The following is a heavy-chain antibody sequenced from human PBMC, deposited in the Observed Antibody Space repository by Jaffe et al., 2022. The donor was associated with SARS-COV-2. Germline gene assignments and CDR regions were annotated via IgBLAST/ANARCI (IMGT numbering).Heavy chain of an antibody. J-gene: IGHJ6*02. Sequence: QVQLVESGGGVVQPGRSLRLSCAASGFTFSSYAMHWVRQAPGKGLEWVAVISYDGSNKYYADSVKGRFTISRDNSKNTLYLQMNSLRAEDTAVYYCARSEAAAGPPPDYYGMDVWGQGTTVTVSS. CDR1: GFTFSSYA. V-gene: IGHV3-30-3*01. D-gene: IGHD6-13*01. CDR3: ARSEAAAGPPPDYYGMDV. CDR2: ISYDGSNK.